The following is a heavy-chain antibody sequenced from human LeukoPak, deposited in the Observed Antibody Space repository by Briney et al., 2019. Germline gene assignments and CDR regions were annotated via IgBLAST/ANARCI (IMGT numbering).Heavy chain of an antibody. D-gene: IGHD6-13*01. V-gene: IGHV4-59*01. CDR3: ARDLVPLAAAGYYGMDV. CDR2: IYYSGST. J-gene: IGHJ6*02. CDR1: GGSIKSNY. Sequence: PSETLSLTCAVSGGSIKSNYWSWIRQPPGKGLEWIGYIYYSGSTNYNPSLKSRVTISVDMSKNQFSLKLSSVTAADTAVYYCARDLVPLAAAGYYGMDVWGQGTTVTVSS.